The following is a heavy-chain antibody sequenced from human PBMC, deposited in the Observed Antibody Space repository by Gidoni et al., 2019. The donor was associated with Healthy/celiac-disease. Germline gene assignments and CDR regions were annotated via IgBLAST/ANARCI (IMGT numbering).Heavy chain of an antibody. CDR1: GATFSSYA. V-gene: IGHV1-69*01. D-gene: IGHD2-21*01. Sequence: QVQLVQSGAEVKKPGSSVKVTCKASGATFSSYAISWVRQAPGPGLEWMGGIIPIFGTATYAQKFQGRVTITAAESTSTAYMELSSLRSEDTAVYYCARGVGGDGYNFDYWGQGTLVTVSS. J-gene: IGHJ4*02. CDR2: IIPIFGTA. CDR3: ARGVGGDGYNFDY.